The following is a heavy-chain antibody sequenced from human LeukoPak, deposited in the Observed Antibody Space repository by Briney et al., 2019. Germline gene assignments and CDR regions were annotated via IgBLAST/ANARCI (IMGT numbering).Heavy chain of an antibody. D-gene: IGHD3-10*01. Sequence: ASVNVSCKASGYTFTGYYMHWVRQAPGQGLEWMGWIHPRRGDTNYAQKFQGRVTKTRKASISTAYWDLSSRRSDDTAVFYCARDGDYGTGSYYRGCIDAWGEGTPVSVSP. CDR2: IHPRRGDT. V-gene: IGHV1-2*02. J-gene: IGHJ5*02. CDR1: GYTFTGYY. CDR3: ARDGDYGTGSYYRGCIDA.